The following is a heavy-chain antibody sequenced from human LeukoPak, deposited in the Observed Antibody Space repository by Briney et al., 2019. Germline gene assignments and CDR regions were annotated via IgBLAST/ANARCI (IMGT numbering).Heavy chain of an antibody. V-gene: IGHV3-7*03. CDR3: AKSGLIRFDY. CDR1: GFTFSSYW. J-gene: IGHJ4*02. D-gene: IGHD2-15*01. CDR2: IKQDGSEK. Sequence: PGGSLRLSCAASGFTFSSYWMSWVRQAPGKGLEWVANIKQDGSEKYYVDSVKGRFTISRDNSKNTLYLQMNSLRAGDTAIHYCAKSGLIRFDYWGQGTLVTVSS.